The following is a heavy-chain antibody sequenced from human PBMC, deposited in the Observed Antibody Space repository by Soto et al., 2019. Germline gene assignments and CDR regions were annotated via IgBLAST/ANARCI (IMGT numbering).Heavy chain of an antibody. Sequence: ASVKVSCKASGYTFTSYAMHWVRQAPGQGLEWMGWISAYNGNTNYAQKLQGRVTMTTDTSTSTAYMELRSLRSDDTAVYYCAITWGYYYDRSGYAYFAYWVQGTLVTVSS. D-gene: IGHD3-22*01. CDR3: AITWGYYYDRSGYAYFAY. V-gene: IGHV1-18*01. CDR2: ISAYNGNT. J-gene: IGHJ4*02. CDR1: GYTFTSYA.